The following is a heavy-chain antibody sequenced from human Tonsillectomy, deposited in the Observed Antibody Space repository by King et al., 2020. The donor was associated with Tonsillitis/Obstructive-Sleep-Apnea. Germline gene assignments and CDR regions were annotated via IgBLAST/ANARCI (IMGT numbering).Heavy chain of an antibody. Sequence: QLVQSGGGLVQPGGSLRLSCAASGFIFDSYEMNWVRQAPGKGLEWVSYISSSGTTIYYADSVKGRFTISRDNAKNSLYLQMNSLRAEDTGVYYCARDCYYGMDVWGQGTTVTVSS. CDR3: ARDCYYGMDV. V-gene: IGHV3-48*03. CDR2: ISSSGTTI. J-gene: IGHJ6*02. CDR1: GFIFDSYE.